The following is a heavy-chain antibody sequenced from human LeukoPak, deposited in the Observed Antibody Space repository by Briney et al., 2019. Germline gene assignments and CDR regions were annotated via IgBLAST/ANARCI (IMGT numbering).Heavy chain of an antibody. D-gene: IGHD7-27*01. J-gene: IGHJ4*02. Sequence: PGGSLRLSCAASGFTFSSYWMHWVRQAPGKGLVWVSRINSDGSSTSYADAVKGRFTISRDNSKNTLSLQMNSLRAEDTAVYYCAKAIANWGSSFDYWGQGTLVTVSS. V-gene: IGHV3-74*01. CDR1: GFTFSSYW. CDR3: AKAIANWGSSFDY. CDR2: INSDGSST.